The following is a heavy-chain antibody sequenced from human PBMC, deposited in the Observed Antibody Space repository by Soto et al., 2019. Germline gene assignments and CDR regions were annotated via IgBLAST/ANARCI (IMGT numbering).Heavy chain of an antibody. CDR3: ATDALYDYVWGSYRSTNWFDP. D-gene: IGHD3-16*02. Sequence: ASVKVSCKVSGYTLTELSMHWVRQAPGKGLEWMGGFDPEDGETIYAQKFQGRVTMTEDTSTDTAYMELSSLRSEDTAVYYCATDALYDYVWGSYRSTNWFDPWGQGTLVTVSS. CDR2: FDPEDGET. J-gene: IGHJ5*02. CDR1: GYTLTELS. V-gene: IGHV1-24*01.